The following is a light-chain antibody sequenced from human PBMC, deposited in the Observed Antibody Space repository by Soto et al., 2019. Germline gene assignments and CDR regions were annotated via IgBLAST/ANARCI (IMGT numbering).Light chain of an antibody. CDR3: QQSYTSSWT. Sequence: DIQMTQAPSPLSASVGDRVTLTCRASQSVAGYLNWYRQKPGGAPHLLIYAASTLQSGVPSRFSGSGSGTDFKLTISSLQPEDVATYYCQQSYTSSWTFGPGTKVDIK. CDR1: QSVAGY. CDR2: AAS. J-gene: IGKJ1*01. V-gene: IGKV1-39*01.